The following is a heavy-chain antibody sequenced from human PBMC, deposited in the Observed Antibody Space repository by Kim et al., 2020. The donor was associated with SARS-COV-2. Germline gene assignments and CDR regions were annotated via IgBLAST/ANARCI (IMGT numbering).Heavy chain of an antibody. CDR2: ISKSGTGR. CDR1: GFTFSSYE. J-gene: IGHJ3*01. Sequence: GGSLRLSCAVSGFTFSSYEMNWVRQAPGKGLEWVSYISKSGTGRQYADSVKGRFTLSRDNAKNSLYXQMNTLRGGDTAIYYCAREXXTTPDALDFWGQGTXVTVSS. D-gene: IGHD1-1*01. CDR3: AREXXTTPDALDF. V-gene: IGHV3-48*03.